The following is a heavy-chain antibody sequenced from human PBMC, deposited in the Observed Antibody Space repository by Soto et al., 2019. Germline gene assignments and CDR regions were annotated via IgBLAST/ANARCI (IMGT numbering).Heavy chain of an antibody. D-gene: IGHD1-26*01. V-gene: IGHV3-30-3*01. CDR1: GFTFSSYA. CDR2: ISYDGSNK. J-gene: IGHJ6*02. Sequence: HPGGSLRLSCAASGFTFSSYAMHWVRQAPGKGLEWVAVISYDGSNKYYADSVKGRFTISRDNSKNTLYLQMNSLRAEDTAVYYCAREWELLRIVYYYYGMDVWGQGTTVTVSS. CDR3: AREWELLRIVYYYYGMDV.